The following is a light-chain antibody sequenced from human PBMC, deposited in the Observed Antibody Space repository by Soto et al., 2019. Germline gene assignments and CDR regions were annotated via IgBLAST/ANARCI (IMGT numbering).Light chain of an antibody. Sequence: IQMTQSPSSLSASVGDRVTISCRASETIGKYVNWYQPRPGKAPNLLXSAASFMQSGVPSRFSGNVSGTHLTLTINNLQTEDFANYDCHLTHNTLLYTFCQGTKVDNK. J-gene: IGKJ2*01. V-gene: IGKV1-39*01. CDR2: AAS. CDR3: HLTHNTLLYT. CDR1: ETIGKY.